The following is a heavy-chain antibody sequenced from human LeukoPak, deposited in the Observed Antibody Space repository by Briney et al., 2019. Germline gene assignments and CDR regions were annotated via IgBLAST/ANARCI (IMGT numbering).Heavy chain of an antibody. CDR3: AKVAFRSSSYISGIEY. D-gene: IGHD6-6*01. Sequence: GGSLRLSYAASGFTVSSNHMSWVRQAPGKGLEWVSVIYSGGSTYYAASVKGRFTITRDNSKNTLFLQMNSLRAEDTAIYYCAKVAFRSSSYISGIEYWGQGTLVTVSS. CDR1: GFTVSSNH. J-gene: IGHJ4*02. V-gene: IGHV3-53*01. CDR2: IYSGGST.